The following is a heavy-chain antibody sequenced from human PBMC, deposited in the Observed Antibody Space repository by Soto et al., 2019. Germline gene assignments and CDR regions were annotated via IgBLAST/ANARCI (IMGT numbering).Heavy chain of an antibody. CDR2: VNPNGGKT. CDR3: ARGVRATGTTPDHYYYGTDI. D-gene: IGHD1-7*01. V-gene: IGHV1-8*01. Sequence: ASVKVSCKASGYIFSGYEINWVRQATGQGLEWMGWVNPNGGKTVYAQTFEGRVTMTRNTSTDTAYMELSNLRSEDTAVYYCARGVRATGTTPDHYYYGTDIWGQGTPVTVSS. CDR1: GYIFSGYE. J-gene: IGHJ6*02.